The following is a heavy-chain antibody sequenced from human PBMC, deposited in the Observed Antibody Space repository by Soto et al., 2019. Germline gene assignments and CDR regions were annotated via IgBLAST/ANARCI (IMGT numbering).Heavy chain of an antibody. D-gene: IGHD4-4*01. CDR2: VFYTGRA. V-gene: IGHV4-59*01. J-gene: IGHJ6*02. Sequence: QVQLQESGPGLVEASETLSLTCTVSGGSLGSYYWSWIRQPPGKGLEWIGYVFYTGRANYNASLKSRISISLDTSNYKFSLKLSTVTAADTAVYYCARDGDGRMTTNPYYYNGMDVWGPGTTVTVSS. CDR1: GGSLGSYY. CDR3: ARDGDGRMTTNPYYYNGMDV.